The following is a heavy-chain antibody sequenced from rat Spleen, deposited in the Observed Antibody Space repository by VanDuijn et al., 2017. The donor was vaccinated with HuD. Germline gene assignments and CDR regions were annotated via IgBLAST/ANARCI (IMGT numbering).Heavy chain of an antibody. CDR3: ARWVRYFDY. Sequence: EVQLQESGPGLVKPSQSLSLTCSVTGYSITSNYWGWVRKFPENKMEWMGYISYSGGTKYNPSLKSRISVTRDTSKNHFFLQLNSVTTEDTATYYCARWVRYFDYWGQGVMVTVSS. J-gene: IGHJ2*01. CDR1: GYSITSNY. CDR2: ISYSGGT. V-gene: IGHV3-1*01.